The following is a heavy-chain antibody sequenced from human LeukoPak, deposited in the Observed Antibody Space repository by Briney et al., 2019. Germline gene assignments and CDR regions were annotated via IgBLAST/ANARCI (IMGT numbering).Heavy chain of an antibody. D-gene: IGHD6-19*01. V-gene: IGHV3-23*01. CDR2: LSSSGISA. CDR3: AKRRSGSSGWFPFDS. Sequence: GGSLRLYCVASGFTISAFVMAWVRQAPGQGLEWVSGLSSSGISAYYGDSVKGRFTISRDNPKNTVYVQMDSLRAEDTAVYYCAKRRSGSSGWFPFDSWGQGTLVTVSS. CDR1: GFTISAFV. J-gene: IGHJ4*02.